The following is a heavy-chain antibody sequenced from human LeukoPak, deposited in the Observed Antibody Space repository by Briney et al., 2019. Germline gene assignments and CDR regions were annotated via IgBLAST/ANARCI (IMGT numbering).Heavy chain of an antibody. D-gene: IGHD6-13*01. V-gene: IGHV4-34*01. CDR3: ARVPRCSSWFCVPYHMDV. J-gene: IGHJ6*03. CDR2: INHSGST. CDR1: GGSFSGYY. Sequence: SETLSLTCAVYGGSFSGYYWSWIRQPPGKGLEWIGEINHSGSTNYNPSLKSRVTISVDTSKNQFSLKLSSVTAADTAVYYCARVPRCSSWFCVPYHMDVWGKGTTVTVSS.